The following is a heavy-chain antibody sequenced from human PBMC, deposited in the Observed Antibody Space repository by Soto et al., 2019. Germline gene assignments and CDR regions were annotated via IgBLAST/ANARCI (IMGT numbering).Heavy chain of an antibody. Sequence: QAQLVQSGAEVRKPGASVKVSCKASGYTFYSHSISWVRQAPGQGLEWMGRINADYGNTQYAQKFRGRVTMTTDTTTTTVYMEPTNPRSDDTAVYYWARCKQGDYYYGMDVWGQGTTVTVSS. D-gene: IGHD1-26*01. CDR2: INADYGNT. J-gene: IGHJ6*02. V-gene: IGHV1-18*01. CDR3: ARCKQGDYYYGMDV. CDR1: GYTFYSHS.